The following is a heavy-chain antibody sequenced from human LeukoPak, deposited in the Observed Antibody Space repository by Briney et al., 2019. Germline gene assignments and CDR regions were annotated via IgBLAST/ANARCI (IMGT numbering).Heavy chain of an antibody. CDR3: ARHGDDILTGYSLDY. Sequence: SETLSLTCAVYGGSFSGYYWSWIRQPPEKGLEWIGEINHSGSTNYNPSLKSRVTISVDTSKNQFSLKLSSVTAADTAVYYCARHGDDILTGYSLDYWGQGTLVTVSS. D-gene: IGHD3-9*01. J-gene: IGHJ4*02. CDR1: GGSFSGYY. CDR2: INHSGST. V-gene: IGHV4-34*01.